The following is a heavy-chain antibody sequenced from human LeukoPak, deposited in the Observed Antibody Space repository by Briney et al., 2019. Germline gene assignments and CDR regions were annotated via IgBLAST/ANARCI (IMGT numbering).Heavy chain of an antibody. CDR3: ARDRNCNYGEWY. V-gene: IGHV3-48*01. CDR2: ISSSSSTI. CDR1: GSTFIIFG. D-gene: IGHD1-7*01. J-gene: IGHJ4*02. Sequence: HSGGSLRLSCAASGSTFIIFGMNWVRQAPGKGLEWVSYISSSSSTIYYADSVKGRFTISRDNAKNSLYLQMNSLRAEDTAVYYCARDRNCNYGEWYWGQGTLVTVSS.